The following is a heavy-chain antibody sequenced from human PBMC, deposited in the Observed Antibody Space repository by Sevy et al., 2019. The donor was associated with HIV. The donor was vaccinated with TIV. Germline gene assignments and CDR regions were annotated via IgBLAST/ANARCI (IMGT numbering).Heavy chain of an antibody. J-gene: IGHJ4*02. V-gene: IGHV3-23*01. CDR1: GFSFYTYA. CDR2: ITDNGAKT. CDR3: AKTEYTSGWFY. Sequence: GGSLRLSCPTSGFSFYTYAMTWVRQAPGKGLEWVASITDNGAKTFYADSVKGRFTISRDNSHSTLFLHMNSLRGDDTAVYFCAKTEYTSGWFYWGQGTLVTVSS. D-gene: IGHD6-19*01.